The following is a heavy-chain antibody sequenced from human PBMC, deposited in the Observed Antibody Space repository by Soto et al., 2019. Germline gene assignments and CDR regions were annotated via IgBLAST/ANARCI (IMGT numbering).Heavy chain of an antibody. V-gene: IGHV3-23*01. CDR3: AKNQERELPRVIDF. J-gene: IGHJ4*02. D-gene: IGHD1-7*01. CDR1: GLTFSNYA. CDR2: MSGSSSTT. Sequence: GGSLRLSCATSGLTFSNYAMSWVRQAPGGGLEWVSSMSGSSSTTYYADSVKGRFTISRDRSKNTPYLQMSSLRAEDTALYYCAKNQERELPRVIDFWGQGALVTVSS.